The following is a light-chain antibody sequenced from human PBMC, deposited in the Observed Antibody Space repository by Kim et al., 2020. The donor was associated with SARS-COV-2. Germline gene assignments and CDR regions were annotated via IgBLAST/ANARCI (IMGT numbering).Light chain of an antibody. J-gene: IGLJ2*01. CDR2: DVN. CDR1: NNDVGYYNY. CDR3: TAYTGSGSLWD. V-gene: IGLV2-14*03. Sequence: QSALTQPASVSGSPVQSITISCTGTNNDVGYYNYVTWYQQHPGKAPKLIIFDVNKRPSGVPIRFSGSKSGNTAYLIISGLQAEDEADYYCTAYTGSGSLWDFGGGTKL.